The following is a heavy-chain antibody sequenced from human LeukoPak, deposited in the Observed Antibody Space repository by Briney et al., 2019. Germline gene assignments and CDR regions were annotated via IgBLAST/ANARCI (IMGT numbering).Heavy chain of an antibody. Sequence: ASVKVSCKASGGTFSSYAISWVRQAPGQGLEWMGGIIPIFGTANYAQKFQGRVTITADESTSTAYMELSSLRSEDTAVYYCASDYDSSGYHYLWGQGTLVTVSS. D-gene: IGHD3-22*01. CDR1: GGTFSSYA. CDR3: ASDYDSSGYHYL. CDR2: IIPIFGTA. J-gene: IGHJ5*02. V-gene: IGHV1-69*13.